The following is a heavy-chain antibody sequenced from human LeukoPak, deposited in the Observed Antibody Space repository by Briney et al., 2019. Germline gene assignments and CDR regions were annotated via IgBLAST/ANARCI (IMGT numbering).Heavy chain of an antibody. CDR1: GFTFTNYA. CDR2: ISFDGSYK. D-gene: IGHD2-2*01. V-gene: IGHV3-30*04. J-gene: IGHJ4*02. Sequence: PGGSLRLSCAASGFTFTNYAMHWVRQAPGKGLEWVAIISFDGSYKYYADSVKGRFTISRDNSKNTLYLQMNSLRAEDTAVYYCARSYCPSNSCYGVKFDYWGQGILVTVPS. CDR3: ARSYCPSNSCYGVKFDY.